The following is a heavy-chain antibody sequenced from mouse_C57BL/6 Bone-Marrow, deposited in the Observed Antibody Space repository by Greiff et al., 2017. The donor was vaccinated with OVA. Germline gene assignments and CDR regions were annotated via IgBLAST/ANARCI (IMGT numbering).Heavy chain of an antibody. D-gene: IGHD3-2*02. CDR3: ARASSGYDAMDC. CDR1: GFTFSSYA. V-gene: IGHV5-4*03. Sequence: EVMLVESGGGLVKPGGSLKLSCAASGFTFSSYAMSWVRQTPEKRLEWVATISDGGSYTYYPDNVKGRFTISRDNAKNNLYLQMSHLKSEDTAMYDCARASSGYDAMDCWGQGTSVTVSS. CDR2: ISDGGSYT. J-gene: IGHJ4*01.